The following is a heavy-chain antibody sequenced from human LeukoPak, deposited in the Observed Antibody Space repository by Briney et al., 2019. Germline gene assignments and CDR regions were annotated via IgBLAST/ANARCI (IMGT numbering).Heavy chain of an antibody. CDR3: ARESAYGSGYFDY. CDR1: GFTFSDYY. Sequence: GGSLRLSCAASGFTFSDYYMSWIRKAPGKGLEGVSYISSSGSTIYYADSVKGRFTISRDNAKNSLYLQMNSLRAEDTAVYYCARESAYGSGYFDYWGQGTLVTVSS. V-gene: IGHV3-11*04. CDR2: ISSSGSTI. J-gene: IGHJ4*02. D-gene: IGHD3-10*01.